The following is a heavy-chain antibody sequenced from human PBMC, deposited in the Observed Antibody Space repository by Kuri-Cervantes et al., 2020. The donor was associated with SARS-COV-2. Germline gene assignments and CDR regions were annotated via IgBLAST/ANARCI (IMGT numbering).Heavy chain of an antibody. V-gene: IGHV4-61*01. D-gene: IGHD3-22*01. CDR3: ARSTPFRRLVVISQGGAFDI. CDR1: GGSVSSGSYY. CDR2: IYYSGST. Sequence: ETLSLTCTVSGGSVSSGSYYWSWIRQPPGKGLEWIGYIYYSGSTNYNPSLKSRVTISVDTSKNQFSLKLSSVTAADTAVYYCARSTPFRRLVVISQGGAFDIWGQGTMVTVSS. J-gene: IGHJ3*02.